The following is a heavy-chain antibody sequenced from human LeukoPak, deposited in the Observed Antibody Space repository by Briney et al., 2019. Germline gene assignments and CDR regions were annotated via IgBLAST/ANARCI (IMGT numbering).Heavy chain of an antibody. CDR3: ARRLKGSYGNLFDY. Sequence: ASVKVSCKASGYSFTTYATHWVRQAPGQRLEWMGWINPDKGDTIYSQNFQGRITVTRDTSASTTYMELSSLVSEDTAVYYCARRLKGSYGNLFDYWGQGTLVTVSS. CDR1: GYSFTTYA. CDR2: INPDKGDT. J-gene: IGHJ4*02. D-gene: IGHD4-17*01. V-gene: IGHV1-3*01.